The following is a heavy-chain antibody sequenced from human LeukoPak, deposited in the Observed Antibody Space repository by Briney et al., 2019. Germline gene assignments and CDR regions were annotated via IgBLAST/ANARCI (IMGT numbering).Heavy chain of an antibody. Sequence: GGSLRLSCAASGLTFSDDWMSWVRQAPGKGLEWVANINGDGSAKYYADSLKGRFTISRDNAKNSLYLQMNSLRADDTAVYYCARDSFTRGDYWGQGILVTVSS. CDR3: ARDSFTRGDY. D-gene: IGHD2-2*01. CDR2: INGDGSAK. J-gene: IGHJ4*02. CDR1: GLTFSDDW. V-gene: IGHV3-7*01.